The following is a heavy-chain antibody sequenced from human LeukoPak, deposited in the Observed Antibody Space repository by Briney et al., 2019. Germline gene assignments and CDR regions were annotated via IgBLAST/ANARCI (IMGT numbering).Heavy chain of an antibody. V-gene: IGHV4-34*01. J-gene: IGHJ5*02. CDR3: ARPGVTAPIGWFDP. D-gene: IGHD2-21*02. CDR1: GGSFSGYY. Sequence: SETLSLTCAVYGGSFSGYYWSWIRQPPGKGLEWIGETNHSGSTNYNPSLKSRVTISVDTSKNQFSLKLSSVTAADTAVYYCARPGVTAPIGWFDPWGQGTLVTVSS. CDR2: TNHSGST.